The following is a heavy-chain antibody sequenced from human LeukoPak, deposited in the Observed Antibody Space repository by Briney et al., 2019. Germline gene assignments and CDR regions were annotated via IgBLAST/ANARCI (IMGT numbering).Heavy chain of an antibody. D-gene: IGHD3-10*01. CDR3: ARDLYGSGSYLGY. Sequence: SETLSLTCPVSGGSISSYYWSWIRQPPGKGLEWIGYIYYSGSTNYNPSLKSRVTISVDTSKNQFSLKLSSVTAADTAVYYCARDLYGSGSYLGYWGQGTLVTVSS. V-gene: IGHV4-59*01. CDR1: GGSISSYY. J-gene: IGHJ4*02. CDR2: IYYSGST.